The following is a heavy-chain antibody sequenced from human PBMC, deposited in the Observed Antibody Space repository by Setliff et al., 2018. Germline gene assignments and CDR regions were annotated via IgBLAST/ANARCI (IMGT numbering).Heavy chain of an antibody. CDR1: GGSISSGNYY. J-gene: IGHJ6*03. V-gene: IGHV4-39*01. CDR2: IYYSGST. Sequence: SETLSLTCMVSGGSISSGNYYWGLIRQPPGKGLEWVATIYYSGSTYSNPSLKSRLIISVDAPDNQFSVKLSSVTAADTAVYYCARHKSNGSGSYPSLYMDVWGKGIMVTV. D-gene: IGHD3-10*01. CDR3: ARHKSNGSGSYPSLYMDV.